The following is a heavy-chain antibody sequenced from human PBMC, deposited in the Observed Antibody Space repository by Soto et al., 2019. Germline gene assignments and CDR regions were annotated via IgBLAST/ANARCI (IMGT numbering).Heavy chain of an antibody. Sequence: SETLSLTCPVYGGSFSGYYWSWIRQPPGKGLEWIGEINHSGSTNYNPSLKSRVTISVDTSKNQFSLKLSSVTAADTAVYYCARGGVVATMGMDVWGQGTTVTVSS. V-gene: IGHV4-34*01. CDR1: GGSFSGYY. CDR3: ARGGVVATMGMDV. J-gene: IGHJ6*02. CDR2: INHSGST. D-gene: IGHD2-15*01.